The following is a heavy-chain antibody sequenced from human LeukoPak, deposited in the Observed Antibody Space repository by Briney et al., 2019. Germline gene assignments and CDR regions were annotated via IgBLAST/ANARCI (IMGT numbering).Heavy chain of an antibody. CDR2: ISYDGSNK. CDR3: AKDSPMIPDTFDY. V-gene: IGHV3-30-3*01. J-gene: IGHJ4*02. Sequence: GGSLRLSCAASGFTFSSYAMHWVRQAPGKGLEWVAVISYDGSNKYYADSVKGRFTISRDNSKNTLYLQMNSLRAEDTAVYYCAKDSPMIPDTFDYWGQGTLVTVSS. CDR1: GFTFSSYA. D-gene: IGHD2-2*01.